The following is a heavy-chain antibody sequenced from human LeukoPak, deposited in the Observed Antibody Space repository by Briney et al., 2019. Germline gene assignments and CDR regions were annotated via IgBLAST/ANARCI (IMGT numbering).Heavy chain of an antibody. CDR1: GYTLTSYG. J-gene: IGHJ6*04. CDR2: ISAYNGNT. V-gene: IGHV1-18*04. D-gene: IGHD2-2*01. Sequence: ASVKVSCKASGYTLTSYGISWVRQAPGQGLEWMGWISAYNGNTNYAQKLQGRVTMTTDTSTSTAYMELRSLRSDDTAVYYCARASAVYYYYSGMDVWGKGTTVTVSS. CDR3: ARASAVYYYYSGMDV.